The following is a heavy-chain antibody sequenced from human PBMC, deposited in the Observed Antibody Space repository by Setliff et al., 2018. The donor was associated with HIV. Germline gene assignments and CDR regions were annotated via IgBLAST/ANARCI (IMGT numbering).Heavy chain of an antibody. Sequence: ASVKVSCKASGYTFTGYYMHWVRQAPGQGLEWMAWINSATGGTNYAQNFQGWVTVTRDTSINTAYMELSRLRSDDTAVYYCARDDHGDPFDYWGQGTLVTVSS. J-gene: IGHJ4*02. CDR3: ARDDHGDPFDY. D-gene: IGHD4-17*01. V-gene: IGHV1-2*04. CDR2: INSATGGT. CDR1: GYTFTGYY.